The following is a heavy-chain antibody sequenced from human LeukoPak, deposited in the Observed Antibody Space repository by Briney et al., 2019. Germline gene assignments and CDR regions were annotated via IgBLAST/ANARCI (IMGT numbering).Heavy chain of an antibody. V-gene: IGHV3-23*01. CDR1: GFTFSNYA. D-gene: IGHD6-19*01. Sequence: GGSLRLSCAASGFTFSNYAMTWVRQAPGKGLEWVSGIIGSGGITFYAESVKGRFTISRDISKSTLYLQMNSLRAEDTAVYYCAKRDSSGWYYFDYWGQGTLVTVSS. CDR2: IIGSGGIT. J-gene: IGHJ4*02. CDR3: AKRDSSGWYYFDY.